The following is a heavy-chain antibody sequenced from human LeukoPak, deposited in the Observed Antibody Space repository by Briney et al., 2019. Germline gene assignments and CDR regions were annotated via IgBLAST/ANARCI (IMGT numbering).Heavy chain of an antibody. CDR3: ARTSDY. CDR2: INSDGSST. D-gene: IGHD3-16*01. Sequence: GGSLRLSCAASGCTFSSYWMHWVRQAPGKGLAWVSRINSDGSSTSYADSVKGRFTISRDNAKNTLYLQMNSLRAEDTAVYYCARTSDYWGQGTLVTVSS. V-gene: IGHV3-74*01. J-gene: IGHJ4*02. CDR1: GCTFSSYW.